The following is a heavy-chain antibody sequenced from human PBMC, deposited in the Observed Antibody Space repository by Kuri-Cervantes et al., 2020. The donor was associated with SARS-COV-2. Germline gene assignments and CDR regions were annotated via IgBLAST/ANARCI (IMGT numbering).Heavy chain of an antibody. CDR1: GYTFTSYG. J-gene: IGHJ3*01. Sequence: ASVKVSCKASGYTFTSYGISWVRQAPGQGLEWMGWISAYNGNTNYAQKFQVRVTMTRDTSISTVYMELSSLRSEDTAVYYCARGGRGDGYNYAFDLWGQGTMVTVSS. D-gene: IGHD5-24*01. CDR3: ARGGRGDGYNYAFDL. V-gene: IGHV1-18*01. CDR2: ISAYNGNT.